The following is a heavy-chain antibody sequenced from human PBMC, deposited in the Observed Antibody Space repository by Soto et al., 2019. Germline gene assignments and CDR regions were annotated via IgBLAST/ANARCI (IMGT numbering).Heavy chain of an antibody. Sequence: QVQLVQSGAEVKKPGASVKVSCTASGYTFISNYIHWVRQAPGQGLEWVGIINPSVNTASYAQKSEGRVTMTGDTSTSTVYMELSSLRSEDTAMYYCARDAGKASGYSYDDSWGQGTLVTVSS. V-gene: IGHV1-46*01. CDR3: ARDAGKASGYSYDDS. D-gene: IGHD5-18*01. CDR1: GYTFISNY. J-gene: IGHJ5*01. CDR2: INPSVNTA.